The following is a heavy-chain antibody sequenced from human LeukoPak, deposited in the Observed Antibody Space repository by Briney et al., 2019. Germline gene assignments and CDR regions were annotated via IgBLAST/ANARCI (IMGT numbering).Heavy chain of an antibody. CDR3: AKDPFNYGPFDS. CDR1: GFTFNTYA. Sequence: GGSLRLSCAASGFTFNTYAMSWVRQAPGKGLEWVSSISYSGDSTDYADSVKGRLIISRDNSKNTLGLQMNSLRAEDTAVYYCAKDPFNYGPFDSWGQGTLVTVSS. V-gene: IGHV3-23*01. D-gene: IGHD3-10*01. J-gene: IGHJ4*02. CDR2: ISYSGDST.